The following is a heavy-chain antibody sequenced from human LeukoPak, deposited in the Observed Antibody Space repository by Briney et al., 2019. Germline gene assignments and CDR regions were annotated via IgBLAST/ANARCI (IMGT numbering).Heavy chain of an antibody. J-gene: IGHJ5*02. V-gene: IGHV3-23*01. Sequence: GGSLRLSCAASGFTSNSYAMSWVRQAPGKGLEWVSAISGSGGSTYYADSVKGRFTISRDNSKNTLYLQMNSLRAEDTAVYYCAKARLTVTHNWFDPWGQGTLVTVSS. CDR1: GFTSNSYA. CDR3: AKARLTVTHNWFDP. CDR2: ISGSGGST. D-gene: IGHD4-17*01.